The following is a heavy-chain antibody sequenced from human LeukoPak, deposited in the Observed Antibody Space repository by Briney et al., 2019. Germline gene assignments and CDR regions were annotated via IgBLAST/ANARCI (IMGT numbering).Heavy chain of an antibody. CDR3: ARDRGGGQQLADAFDI. V-gene: IGHV3-66*01. J-gene: IGHJ3*02. D-gene: IGHD6-13*01. Sequence: GGSLRLSCAASGFTVNSNYMSWDRQAPGKGLEWVSVIYSGGSTYYADSVKGRFTISRDNSKNTLYLQMNSLRAEDTAVYYCARDRGGGQQLADAFDIWGQGTMVTVSS. CDR2: IYSGGST. CDR1: GFTVNSNY.